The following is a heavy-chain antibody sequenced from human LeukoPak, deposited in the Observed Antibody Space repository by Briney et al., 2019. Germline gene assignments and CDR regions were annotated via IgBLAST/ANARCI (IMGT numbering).Heavy chain of an antibody. CDR3: ASRDYEGAFDI. Sequence: GESLKISFKGSGSCFTSYWIGWVRRMPGKGREWMGIIYPGDSDSRYSPSFQGQVTISADKSITTAYLQWSSLKASDTAMYYCASRDYEGAFDIWGQGTMVTVSS. CDR1: GSCFTSYW. V-gene: IGHV5-51*01. D-gene: IGHD4-17*01. CDR2: IYPGDSDS. J-gene: IGHJ3*02.